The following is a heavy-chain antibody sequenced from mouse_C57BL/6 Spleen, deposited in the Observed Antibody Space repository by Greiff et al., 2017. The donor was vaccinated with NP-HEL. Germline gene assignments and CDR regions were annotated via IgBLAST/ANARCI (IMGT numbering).Heavy chain of an antibody. CDR3: TTYYGGGYYYAMDY. V-gene: IGHV14-4*01. D-gene: IGHD1-1*01. Sequence: EVQLQQSGAELVRPGASVKLSCTASGFNIKDDYMHWVKQRPEQGLEWIGWIDPENGDTEYASKFQGKATITADTSSNTAYLQLSSLTSEDTAVYYCTTYYGGGYYYAMDYWGQGTSVTVSS. CDR1: GFNIKDDY. J-gene: IGHJ4*01. CDR2: IDPENGDT.